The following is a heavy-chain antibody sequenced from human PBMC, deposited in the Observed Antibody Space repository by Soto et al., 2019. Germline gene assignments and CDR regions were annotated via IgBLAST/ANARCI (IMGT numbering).Heavy chain of an antibody. Sequence: QVQLQEPGPGLVKPSQTLSLTCTVSGGSISSGDYYWSWIRQHPGKGLEWIGYIYYSGSTYYTPSLKSRVTISVDTSKNQFSLKLSSVTAADTAVYYCARWWSGSRQGFDPWGQGTLVTVSS. D-gene: IGHD3-3*01. CDR1: GGSISSGDYY. J-gene: IGHJ5*02. V-gene: IGHV4-31*03. CDR2: IYYSGST. CDR3: ARWWSGSRQGFDP.